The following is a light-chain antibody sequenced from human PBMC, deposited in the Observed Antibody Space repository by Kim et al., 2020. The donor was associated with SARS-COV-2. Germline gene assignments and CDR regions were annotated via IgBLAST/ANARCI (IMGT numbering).Light chain of an antibody. CDR2: AAS. J-gene: IGKJ4*01. CDR3: EKDNSALVT. Sequence: DIQMTQSPSSLSASVGDRVTITCRASQGISNYLAWYQQKPGKVPKLLIYAASALQSGVPPRFSGSGSGTDFTLTISSLQPEDVATYYCEKDNSALVTFGGGSKVDIK. V-gene: IGKV1-27*01. CDR1: QGISNY.